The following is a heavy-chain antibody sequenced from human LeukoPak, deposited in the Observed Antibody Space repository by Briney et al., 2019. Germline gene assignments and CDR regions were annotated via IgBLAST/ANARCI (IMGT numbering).Heavy chain of an antibody. CDR2: INPNSGGT. CDR3: AKAAGESRYYDSSGYSDY. Sequence: ASVKVSCKASGYTFTGYYMHWVRQAPGQGLEWMGWINPNSGGTNYAQKFQGRVTMTRDTSISTAYMELSRLGSDDTAVYYCAKAAGESRYYDSSGYSDYWGQGTLVTVSS. CDR1: GYTFTGYY. J-gene: IGHJ4*02. D-gene: IGHD3-22*01. V-gene: IGHV1-2*02.